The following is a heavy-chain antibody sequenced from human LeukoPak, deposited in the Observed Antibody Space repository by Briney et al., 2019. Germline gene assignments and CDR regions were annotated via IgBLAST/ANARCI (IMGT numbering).Heavy chain of an antibody. CDR2: IYYSGST. D-gene: IGHD3-10*01. J-gene: IGHJ5*02. CDR3: ARRLVRGPYNWFDP. CDR1: GGSISSSSYY. V-gene: IGHV4-39*01. Sequence: PSETLSLTCTVSGGSISSSSYYWGWIRQPPGKGLEWIGSIYYSGSTYYNPSLKSRVTISVDTSKNQFSLKLSSVTAADTAVYYCARRLVRGPYNWFDPWGQGTLVTVSS.